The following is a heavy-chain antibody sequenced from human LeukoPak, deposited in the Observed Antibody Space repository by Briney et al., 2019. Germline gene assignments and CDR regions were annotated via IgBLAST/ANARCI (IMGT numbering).Heavy chain of an antibody. Sequence: GASVKVSCKASDYTFTSYGISWVRQAPGQGLEWMGWISAYNGNTNYAQKLQGRVTMTTDTSTSTAYMELRSLRSDDTAVYYCARGDSSSWYPLNYYYYYYMDVWGKGTTVTVSS. CDR1: DYTFTSYG. CDR2: ISAYNGNT. J-gene: IGHJ6*03. V-gene: IGHV1-18*01. D-gene: IGHD6-13*01. CDR3: ARGDSSSWYPLNYYYYYYMDV.